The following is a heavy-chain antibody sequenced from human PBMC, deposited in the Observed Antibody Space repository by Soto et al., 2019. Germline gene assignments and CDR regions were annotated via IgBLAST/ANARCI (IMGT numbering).Heavy chain of an antibody. Sequence: GASVKVSCKASGGTFSSYTISWVRQAPGQGLEWMGRIIPILGIANYAQKFQGRVTITADKSTSTAYMELSSLRSEDTAVYYCARTWTVDTAMAYYYYYYGMDVWGQGTTVTVSS. CDR1: GGTFSSYT. J-gene: IGHJ6*02. CDR3: ARTWTVDTAMAYYYYYYGMDV. D-gene: IGHD5-18*01. V-gene: IGHV1-69*02. CDR2: IIPILGIA.